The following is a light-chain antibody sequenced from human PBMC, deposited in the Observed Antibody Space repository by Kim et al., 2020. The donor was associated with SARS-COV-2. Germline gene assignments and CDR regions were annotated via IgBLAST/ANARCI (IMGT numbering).Light chain of an antibody. Sequence: GHSISISCTGTISNIGSYNYVSWHQQHPANAPKIMIYDVNKRPSGISSRFSGSKSGSTASLTISGLQAEDEADYYCSSFTTRSTLVFGGGTQLTVL. CDR2: DVN. J-gene: IGLJ3*02. CDR3: SSFTTRSTLV. V-gene: IGLV2-14*03. CDR1: ISNIGSYNY.